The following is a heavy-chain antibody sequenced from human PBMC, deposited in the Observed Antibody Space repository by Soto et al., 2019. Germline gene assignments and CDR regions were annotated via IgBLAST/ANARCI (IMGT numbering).Heavy chain of an antibody. CDR3: AREYRNGRTSNYYFDF. Sequence: QVHLVQSGAEVRNPGASVKVSCKTSGYSYTTYSIHWVRQAPGHRLEWMGWLNPATGKPRYSERFQGRLTIAGDTSATTVFMELSSLTSEDTAVYYCAREYRNGRTSNYYFDFWGQGTLVTVSS. D-gene: IGHD5-12*01. CDR1: GYSYTTYS. J-gene: IGHJ4*02. V-gene: IGHV1-3*01. CDR2: LNPATGKP.